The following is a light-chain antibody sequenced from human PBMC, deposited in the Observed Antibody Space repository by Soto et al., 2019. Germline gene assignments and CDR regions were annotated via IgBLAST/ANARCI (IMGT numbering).Light chain of an antibody. CDR1: SSDVGGHNY. CDR3: CSYAGSYTYV. Sequence: QSALTQPRSVSGSPGQSVTISCTRPSSDVGGHNYASWYQQYPGKAPKLLLSSVSKRPSGLPDRLSGSKSCNTATLPLSGLHAEDEADYYCCSYAGSYTYVYGTGTKVTV. CDR2: SVS. V-gene: IGLV2-11*01. J-gene: IGLJ1*01.